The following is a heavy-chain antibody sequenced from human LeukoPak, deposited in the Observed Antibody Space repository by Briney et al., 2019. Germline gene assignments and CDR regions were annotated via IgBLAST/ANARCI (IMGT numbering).Heavy chain of an antibody. CDR2: ISSGGSTI. D-gene: IGHD3-3*01. CDR1: GFTFSDYY. J-gene: IGHJ6*02. V-gene: IGHV3-11*01. Sequence: GGSLRLSCAASGFTFSDYYMSWIRQAPGKGLEWVSYISSGGSTIYYADSVKGRVTISRDNAKNSLYLQMNSLRAEDTAVYYCARGRYRPFLGMDVWGQGATVTVSS. CDR3: ARGRYRPFLGMDV.